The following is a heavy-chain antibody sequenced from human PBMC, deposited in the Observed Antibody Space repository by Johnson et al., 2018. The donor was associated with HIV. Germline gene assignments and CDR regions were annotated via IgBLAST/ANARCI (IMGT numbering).Heavy chain of an antibody. CDR1: GFTFSSYW. V-gene: IGHV3-7*01. CDR3: ASGGRYRFLEWSISDAFDI. D-gene: IGHD3-3*01. Sequence: VQLVESGGGLVQPGGSLRLSCAASGFTFSSYWMSWVRQAPGKGLARVANIKQDGSEQYYVDSVKGRFTLSRDNAKNSLYLQRNSLGAEDTAVYYCASGGRYRFLEWSISDAFDIWGQGTMVTVSS. CDR2: IKQDGSEQ. J-gene: IGHJ3*02.